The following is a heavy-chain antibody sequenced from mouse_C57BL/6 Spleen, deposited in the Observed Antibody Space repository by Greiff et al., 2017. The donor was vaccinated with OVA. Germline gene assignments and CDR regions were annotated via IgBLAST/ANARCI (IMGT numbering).Heavy chain of an antibody. V-gene: IGHV5-4*01. J-gene: IGHJ2*01. D-gene: IGHD2-4*01. CDR1: GFTFSSYA. Sequence: EVKLVESGGGLVKPGGSLKLSCAASGFTFSSYAMSWVRQTPEKRLEWVATISDGGSYTYYPDNVKGRFTISRDNAKNNLYLQMSHLKSEDTAMYYCARDPPFYDYDDPYYFDYWGQGTTLTVSS. CDR3: ARDPPFYDYDDPYYFDY. CDR2: ISDGGSYT.